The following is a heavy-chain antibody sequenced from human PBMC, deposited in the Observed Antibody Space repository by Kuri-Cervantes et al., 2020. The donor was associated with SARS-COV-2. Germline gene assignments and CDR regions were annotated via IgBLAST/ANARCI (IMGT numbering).Heavy chain of an antibody. J-gene: IGHJ4*02. CDR3: ARDNYVFGSGASLPGY. CDR1: GGSISEGTTYY. V-gene: IGHV4-39*02. CDR2: IYSGGNT. Sequence: SETLSLTCTASGGSISEGTTYYWAWLRQPPGKGLEGIGSIYSGGNTYYGPSLKIRVTIAVDTSKNQFYLKLSSVTAADTAVYYCARDNYVFGSGASLPGYWGQGTLVTVSS. D-gene: IGHD3-3*01.